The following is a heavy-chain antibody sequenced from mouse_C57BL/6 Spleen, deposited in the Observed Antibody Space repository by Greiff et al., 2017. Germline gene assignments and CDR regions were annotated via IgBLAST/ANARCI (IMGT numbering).Heavy chain of an antibody. V-gene: IGHV7-3*01. Sequence: EVNVVESGGGLVQPGGSLSLSCAASGFTFTDYYMSWVRQPPGKALEWLGFIRNKANGYTTEYSASVKGRFTISRDNSQSILYLQMNALRAEDSATYYCARYPLRFRDAMDYWGQGTSVTVSS. J-gene: IGHJ4*01. D-gene: IGHD3-2*02. CDR3: ARYPLRFRDAMDY. CDR1: GFTFTDYY. CDR2: IRNKANGYTT.